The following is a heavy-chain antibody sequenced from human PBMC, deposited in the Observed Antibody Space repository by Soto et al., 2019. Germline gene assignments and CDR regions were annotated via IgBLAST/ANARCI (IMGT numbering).Heavy chain of an antibody. CDR2: IIPIFGTA. Sequence: QVQLVQSGAEVKKPGSSVKVSCKASGGTFSSYAISWVRQAPGQGLEWMGGIIPIFGTANYAQKFQGRVTITADESTSTAYMELSSLRSEDTAVYYCAKEGITGTTVSYYYGMDVWGQGTTVTVSS. V-gene: IGHV1-69*01. J-gene: IGHJ6*02. D-gene: IGHD1-7*01. CDR1: GGTFSSYA. CDR3: AKEGITGTTVSYYYGMDV.